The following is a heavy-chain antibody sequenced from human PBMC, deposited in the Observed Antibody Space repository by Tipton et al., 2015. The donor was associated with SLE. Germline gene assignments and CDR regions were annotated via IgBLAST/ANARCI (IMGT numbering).Heavy chain of an antibody. CDR1: GGSFSGYY. J-gene: IGHJ4*02. Sequence: TLSLTCAVYGGSFSGYYWSWIRQPPGKGLEWVSYISSSSSTIYYADSVKGRFTISRDNAKNSLYLQMNSLRAEDTAVYYCAREGVWFGESWGQGTLVTVSS. V-gene: IGHV3-11*04. CDR3: AREGVWFGES. D-gene: IGHD3-10*01. CDR2: ISSSSSTI.